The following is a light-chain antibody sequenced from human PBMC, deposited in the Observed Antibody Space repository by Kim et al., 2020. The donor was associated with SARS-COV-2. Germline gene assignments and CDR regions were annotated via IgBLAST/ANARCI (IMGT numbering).Light chain of an antibody. J-gene: IGLJ3*02. CDR2: GNT. CDR1: SSNIGANYD. CDR3: QSYDSSLSASV. Sequence: QRVTISCTGSSSNIGANYDVHWYQQLPGTAPKLLIHGNTNRPSGVPDRFSGSKSGTSASLAITGLQAEDEADYYCQSYDSSLSASVFGGGTKLTVL. V-gene: IGLV1-40*01.